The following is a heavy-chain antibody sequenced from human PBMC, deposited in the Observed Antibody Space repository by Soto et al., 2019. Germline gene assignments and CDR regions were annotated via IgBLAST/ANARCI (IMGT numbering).Heavy chain of an antibody. J-gene: IGHJ4*02. D-gene: IGHD3-10*01. CDR3: ARRGDASGSYFDY. CDR1: GFIFSNYD. CDR2: IRDTGGST. Sequence: EVQLLESGGGLVQPGGSLRLSCAASGFIFSNYDMSWVRQAPGKGLEWVSAIRDTGGSTYSADSVKGRFTISRDNSKNPLYLQMNSLRVEDTAIYYCARRGDASGSYFDYWGQGTLVTGSS. V-gene: IGHV3-23*01.